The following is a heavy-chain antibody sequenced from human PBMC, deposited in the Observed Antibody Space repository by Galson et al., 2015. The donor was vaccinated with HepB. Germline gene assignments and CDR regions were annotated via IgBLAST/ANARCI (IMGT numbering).Heavy chain of an antibody. CDR3: ARARYCSGGSCHNWFDP. Sequence: SVKVSCKASGGTFSSYAISWVRQAPGQGLEWMGGIIPIFGTANYAQKFQGRVTITADESTSTAYMELSSLRSEDTAVYYCARARYCSGGSCHNWFDPWGQGTLVTVSS. CDR2: IIPIFGTA. D-gene: IGHD2-15*01. V-gene: IGHV1-69*13. J-gene: IGHJ5*02. CDR1: GGTFSSYA.